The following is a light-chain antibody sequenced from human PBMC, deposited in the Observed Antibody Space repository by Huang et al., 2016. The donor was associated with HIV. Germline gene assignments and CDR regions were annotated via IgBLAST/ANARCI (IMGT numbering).Light chain of an antibody. CDR1: QGISNS. V-gene: IGKV1-12*01. CDR2: AAS. Sequence: DIQMTQSPSSVSASVGGRGIITCRANQGISNSLAWYQQKPGPAPKLLIYAASSFQSGVPSRFSGSGSGTDFTLTISSLQPEDFATYYCQQTDSFPLTFGQGTRLEIK. CDR3: QQTDSFPLT. J-gene: IGKJ5*01.